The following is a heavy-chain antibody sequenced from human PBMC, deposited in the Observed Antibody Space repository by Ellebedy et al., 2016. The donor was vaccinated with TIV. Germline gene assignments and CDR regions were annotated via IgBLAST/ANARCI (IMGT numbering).Heavy chain of an antibody. CDR2: ISPYSGNT. CDR1: GYNFLNYG. J-gene: IGHJ2*01. Sequence: ASVKVSCKASGYNFLNYGVSWVRQAPGQGLEFLGWISPYSGNTKYPQRFQGRVTMTTEISTATAYMEMRSLRSDDTAVYYCARDSPNDRGNFDLWGRGTLVIVSS. CDR3: ARDSPNDRGNFDL. V-gene: IGHV1-18*01. D-gene: IGHD3-16*01.